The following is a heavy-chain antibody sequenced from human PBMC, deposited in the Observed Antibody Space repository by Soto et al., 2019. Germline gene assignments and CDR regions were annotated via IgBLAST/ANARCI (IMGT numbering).Heavy chain of an antibody. V-gene: IGHV3-49*03. J-gene: IGHJ3*02. D-gene: IGHD3-3*01. CDR2: IRSKAYGGTK. CDR3: TRDKGRVDGFGVVFSGAFDI. Sequence: GGSLRLSCTASGFTFGDYAMSWFRQAPGKGLEWVGFIRSKAYGGTKEDAASVKGRFTISRDDSKSIAYLQMNSLKTEDTAVYYCTRDKGRVDGFGVVFSGAFDIWGQGTMVTVSS. CDR1: GFTFGDYA.